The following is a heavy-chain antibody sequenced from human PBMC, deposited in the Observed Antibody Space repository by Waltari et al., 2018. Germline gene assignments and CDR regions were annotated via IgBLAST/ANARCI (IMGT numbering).Heavy chain of an antibody. CDR1: GLPVSRFG. CDR2: IWHDGSNE. V-gene: IGHV3-33*08. CDR3: ASQSTTLFDY. J-gene: IGHJ4*02. Sequence: QVQLVESGGGGVQPGRSLRLAGSGSGLPVSRFGMPWVRQAPGKGLEWVAVIWHDGSNEYYVDSVKGRFTISRDNSKNTLYLQMNSLRAEDSAVYYCASQSTTLFDYWGQGTLVTVSS. D-gene: IGHD2-15*01.